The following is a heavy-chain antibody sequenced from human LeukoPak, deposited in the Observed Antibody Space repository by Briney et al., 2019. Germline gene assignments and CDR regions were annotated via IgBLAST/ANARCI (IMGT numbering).Heavy chain of an antibody. CDR1: GGSISSSNW. CDR3: AVGGVYLRGGAEAFDI. D-gene: IGHD3-10*01. J-gene: IGHJ3*02. Sequence: PSGTLSLTCAVSGGSISSSNWWSWLRQPPGQRLEWIGEIYHSGSTNYNPSLKSRVTISVDKSKNQFSLKLSSVTAADTAVYYCAVGGVYLRGGAEAFDIWGQGTTVTVSS. CDR2: IYHSGST. V-gene: IGHV4-4*02.